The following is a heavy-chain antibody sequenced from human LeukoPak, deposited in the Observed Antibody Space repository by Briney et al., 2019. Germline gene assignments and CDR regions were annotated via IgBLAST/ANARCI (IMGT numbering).Heavy chain of an antibody. V-gene: IGHV4-4*09. Sequence: SETLSLTCTASGDSISSYYWSWIRQPPGKGLEWIGYIYTSGGTNYIPSLKGRVTISIDTSKNQFSLKLSSVTAADSAVFYCARLTRLSTSPDRYYLDYWGQGTLVTVSS. CDR1: GDSISSYY. CDR3: ARLTRLSTSPDRYYLDY. CDR2: IYTSGGT. D-gene: IGHD6-6*01. J-gene: IGHJ4*02.